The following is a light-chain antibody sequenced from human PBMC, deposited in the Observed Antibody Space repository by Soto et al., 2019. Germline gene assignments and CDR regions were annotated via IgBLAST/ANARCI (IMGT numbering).Light chain of an antibody. CDR1: SSDVGAYNY. CDR2: EVN. J-gene: IGLJ1*01. CDR3: SSYGGPNNSNYV. Sequence: QAVVTQPPSASGSPGQSVTISCTGTSSDVGAYNYVSWYQQHPGKAPKLMISEVNKRPSGVPDRFSGSKSGNTASLTVSGLQPEDEADYYCSSYGGPNNSNYVFGTGTKVTVL. V-gene: IGLV2-8*01.